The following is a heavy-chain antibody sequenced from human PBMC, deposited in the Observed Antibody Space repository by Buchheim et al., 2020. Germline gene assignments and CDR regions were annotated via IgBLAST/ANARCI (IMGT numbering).Heavy chain of an antibody. D-gene: IGHD6-6*01. CDR2: INHSGST. J-gene: IGHJ5*02. V-gene: IGHV4-34*01. CDR1: GGSFSGYY. CDR3: ARGSIAARHHWFDP. Sequence: QVQLQQWGAGLLKPSETLSLTCAVYGGSFSGYYWSWIRQPPGKGLEWIGEINHSGSTNYNPSLKSRVTISVDPSKNQFSLKLSSVTAADTAVYYCARGSIAARHHWFDPWGQGTL.